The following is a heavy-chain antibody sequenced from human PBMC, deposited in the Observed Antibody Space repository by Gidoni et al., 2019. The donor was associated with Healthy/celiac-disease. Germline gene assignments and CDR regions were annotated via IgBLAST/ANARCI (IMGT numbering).Heavy chain of an antibody. CDR3: ARQYCSGGSCYFLYWFDP. V-gene: IGHV1-69*01. Sequence: QVQLVQSGAEVKKPGSSVKVSCKASGGTFSSYAISWVRQAPGQGLEWMGGTIPIFGTANYAQKFQGRVTITADESTSTAYMELSSLRSEDTAVYYCARQYCSGGSCYFLYWFDPWGQGTLVTVSS. CDR2: TIPIFGTA. J-gene: IGHJ5*02. D-gene: IGHD2-15*01. CDR1: GGTFSSYA.